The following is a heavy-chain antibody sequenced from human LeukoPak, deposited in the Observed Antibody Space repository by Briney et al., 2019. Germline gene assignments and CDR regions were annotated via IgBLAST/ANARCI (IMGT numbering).Heavy chain of an antibody. Sequence: GGPLRLSGGTSGFKFDDYGMLWVRPAPRKALEGFSCLIRNGAILVSAPSVKGRFTICRDNAKSSLYPQMNGLRAEDTALDYCAKDRSIGGVTNGYFYGMDAWGQGTTVTVSS. CDR1: GFKFDDYG. D-gene: IGHD4-23*01. CDR3: AKDRSIGGVTNGYFYGMDA. J-gene: IGHJ6*02. V-gene: IGHV3-9*01. CDR2: LIRNGAIL.